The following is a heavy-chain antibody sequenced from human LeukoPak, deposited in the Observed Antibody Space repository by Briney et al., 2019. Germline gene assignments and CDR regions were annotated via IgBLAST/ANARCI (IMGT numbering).Heavy chain of an antibody. Sequence: PSETLSLTCAVHGGSFSGYYWSWIRQTPGKGLEWIGEIHHSGSTNYNPSLKSRDNITFNTSKNQFSLKLSSMTAEDTAVYYCARRLNRGITMVRRVIGANEYYFDYWGQGTLVTVSS. CDR2: IHHSGST. V-gene: IGHV4-34*01. CDR1: GGSFSGYY. J-gene: IGHJ4*02. CDR3: ARRLNRGITMVRRVIGANEYYFDY. D-gene: IGHD3-10*01.